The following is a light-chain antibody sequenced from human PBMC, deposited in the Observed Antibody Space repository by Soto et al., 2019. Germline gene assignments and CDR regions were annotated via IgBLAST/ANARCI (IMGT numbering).Light chain of an antibody. V-gene: IGKV3D-15*01. CDR2: GAS. Sequence: EIVMTQSPVTLSASPGERVTLSCRASQSVNINLAWYQQRPGQAPRVLIYGASNRASGIPDRFSGSGSGTDFTLTISCLEPDDFALYYCQQYKDSPPLTFGGGTRVEIK. CDR1: QSVNIN. CDR3: QQYKDSPPLT. J-gene: IGKJ4*01.